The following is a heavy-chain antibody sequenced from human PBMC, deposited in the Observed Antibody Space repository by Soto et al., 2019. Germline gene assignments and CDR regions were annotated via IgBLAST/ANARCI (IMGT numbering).Heavy chain of an antibody. CDR1: SGSISSSNW. V-gene: IGHV4-4*02. D-gene: IGHD2-2*01. Sequence: SETLSLTCAVSSGSISSSNWWSWVRQPPGKGLEWIGEIYHSGSTNYNPSLKSRVTISVDKSKNQFSLKLSSVTAADTAVYYCARAGSTNIGWFDPWGQGTLVTVSS. CDR2: IYHSGST. CDR3: ARAGSTNIGWFDP. J-gene: IGHJ5*02.